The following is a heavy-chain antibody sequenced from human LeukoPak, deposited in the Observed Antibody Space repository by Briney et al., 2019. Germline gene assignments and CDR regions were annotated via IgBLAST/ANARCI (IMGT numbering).Heavy chain of an antibody. J-gene: IGHJ4*02. Sequence: GGCLRLSCAASGFTVSRNYMSWVRQAPGKGLEWVSVIYSGGSTYYGDSVKGRFTISRDNSKNTVYLQMNSLRAEDTAVYYCARDSGYDLRPTLDYWGQETLVTVSS. CDR2: IYSGGST. V-gene: IGHV3-53*01. D-gene: IGHD5-12*01. CDR1: GFTVSRNY. CDR3: ARDSGYDLRPTLDY.